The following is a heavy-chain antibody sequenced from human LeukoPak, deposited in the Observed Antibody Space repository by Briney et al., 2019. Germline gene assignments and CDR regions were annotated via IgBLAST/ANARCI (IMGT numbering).Heavy chain of an antibody. CDR1: GITFSRYG. CDR2: ISHTGGSW. D-gene: IGHD2-15*01. V-gene: IGHV3-23*01. CDR3: AKNADRGAYCRGGSCYPYYYYYMDV. Sequence: GWSLRLSCAACGITFSRYGMSLVRQVPGKGREGVASISHTGGSWYYADSVKGRFTVSRAHSKNTLYLQMNSLTVEDTAIYYCAKNADRGAYCRGGSCYPYYYYYMDVWGTGTTVTISS. J-gene: IGHJ6*03.